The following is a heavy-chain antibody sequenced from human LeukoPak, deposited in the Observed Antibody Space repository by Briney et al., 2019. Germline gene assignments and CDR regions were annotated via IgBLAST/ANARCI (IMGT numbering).Heavy chain of an antibody. CDR1: GFTFSNYW. Sequence: GGSLRLSCAASGFTFSNYWMHWVRQVPGKGLVWVSRIKGDGGSPTYADSVKGRFTISRDNAQNTLYLQMNSLRAEDTAVYYCTRGSGIYQFDYWGQGTLVTVSS. V-gene: IGHV3-74*01. CDR3: TRGSGIYQFDY. J-gene: IGHJ4*02. D-gene: IGHD1-26*01. CDR2: IKGDGGSP.